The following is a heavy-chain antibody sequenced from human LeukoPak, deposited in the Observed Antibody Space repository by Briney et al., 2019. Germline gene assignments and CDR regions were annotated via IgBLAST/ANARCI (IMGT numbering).Heavy chain of an antibody. J-gene: IGHJ3*02. Sequence: LRLSCAASGFTFSSYGMRWVRQSPGKGLEWIGYISHSGSTYYNPSLKSRLTISVDTSNNHFSLKLSSVTAADTAMYYCAREGYDGSDYYAFDIWGQGTMVTVSS. CDR3: AREGYDGSDYYAFDI. D-gene: IGHD3-22*01. CDR1: GFTFSSYG. V-gene: IGHV4-30-4*07. CDR2: ISHSGST.